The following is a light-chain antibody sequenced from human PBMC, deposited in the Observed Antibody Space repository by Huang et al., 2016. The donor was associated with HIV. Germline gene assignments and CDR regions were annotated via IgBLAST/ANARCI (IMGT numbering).Light chain of an antibody. CDR1: QSVGSY. Sequence: IVLTQSPATLSLSPGERATLSCRASQSVGSYLAWYQKKGGQAPRRRIYDASSRATGIPARFSGSGSGTDFTLTISSLEPEDVAVYFCQQRSTWPRTFGQGTKVEIK. CDR2: DAS. J-gene: IGKJ1*01. V-gene: IGKV3-11*01. CDR3: QQRSTWPRT.